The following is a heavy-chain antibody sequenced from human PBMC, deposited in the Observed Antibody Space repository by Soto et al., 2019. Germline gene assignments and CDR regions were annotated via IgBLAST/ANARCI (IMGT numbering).Heavy chain of an antibody. V-gene: IGHV1-18*01. D-gene: IGHD3-22*01. CDR3: ARIGEYYYDSSGYYFPDYFDS. Sequence: GASVKVSCKASGYTFSSYGLSWVRQAPGQGLEWMGWINAYNGNTNYAQKLQGRVTMTTDTSTSTAYMELRSLRSDDTAVYYCARIGEYYYDSSGYYFPDYFDSWGQGTLVTVSS. J-gene: IGHJ4*02. CDR1: GYTFSSYG. CDR2: INAYNGNT.